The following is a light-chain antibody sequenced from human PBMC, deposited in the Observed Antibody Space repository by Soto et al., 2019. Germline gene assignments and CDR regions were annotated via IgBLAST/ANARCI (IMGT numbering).Light chain of an antibody. V-gene: IGKV1-9*01. J-gene: IGKJ1*01. CDR2: AAS. CDR1: QGISSY. CDR3: QQLNTYPWT. Sequence: TQSPSFLSASVGDRVTITCRASQGISSYLAWFQQKPGKAPKVLIYAASTLQSGVPSRFSGSGSGTEFTLTISSLQPEDFATYYCQQLNTYPWTFGQGTKVDIK.